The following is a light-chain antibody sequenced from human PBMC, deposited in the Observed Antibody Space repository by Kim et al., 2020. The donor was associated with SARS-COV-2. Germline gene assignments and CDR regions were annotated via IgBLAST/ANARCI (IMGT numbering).Light chain of an antibody. Sequence: SPGERATLSCRASQSVSSSYLAWYQQKPGQAPRLLIYGVSSRATGIPDRFSCSGSGTDFTLTISRLEPEDFAVYYCQQYGSSPPYTFGQGTKLEI. V-gene: IGKV3-20*01. CDR3: QQYGSSPPYT. CDR1: QSVSSSY. J-gene: IGKJ2*01. CDR2: GVS.